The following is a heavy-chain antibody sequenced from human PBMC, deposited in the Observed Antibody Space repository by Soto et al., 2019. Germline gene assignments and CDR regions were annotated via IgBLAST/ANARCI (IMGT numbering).Heavy chain of an antibody. J-gene: IGHJ4*02. V-gene: IGHV3-23*01. Sequence: EVQLLESGGGLVQPGGSLRLSCAASGFTFSSYAMSWVRQAPGKGLEWVSAISGSGGSTYYADSVKGRFTISRDNSKNTLYLQMNSLRAEDTAVYYCAKDGVSGGWYRGSYYFDYWGQGTLVTVSS. CDR1: GFTFSSYA. D-gene: IGHD6-19*01. CDR3: AKDGVSGGWYRGSYYFDY. CDR2: ISGSGGST.